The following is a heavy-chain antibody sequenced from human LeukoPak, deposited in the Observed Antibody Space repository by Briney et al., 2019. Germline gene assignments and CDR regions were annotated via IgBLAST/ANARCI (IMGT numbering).Heavy chain of an antibody. CDR1: GGSISSSSYY. J-gene: IGHJ3*01. CDR2: IYYNGNT. D-gene: IGHD6-13*01. V-gene: IGHV4-39*01. CDR3: ARHKSPGSRWTDAFNV. Sequence: NPSETLSLTCTVSGGSISSSSYYWGWIRQPPGKGLEWIGSIYYNGNTYYNPSLKSRVTISVDTSNNQFSLKLSSVTAADTALYYCARHKSPGSRWTDAFNVWGQGTMVTVSS.